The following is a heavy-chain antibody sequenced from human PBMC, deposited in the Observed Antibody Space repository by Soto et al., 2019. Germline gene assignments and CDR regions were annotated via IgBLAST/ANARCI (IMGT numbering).Heavy chain of an antibody. CDR3: ARDSIPSGYYGMDV. V-gene: IGHV4-59*01. D-gene: IGHD2-15*01. Sequence: PSETLSLTCTVSGGSISSYYWSWIRQPPGKGLEWIGYIYYSGSTNYNPSLKSRVTISVDTSKNQFSLKLSSVTAADTAVYYCARDSIPSGYYGMDVWGQGTTVTVSS. CDR1: GGSISSYY. J-gene: IGHJ6*02. CDR2: IYYSGST.